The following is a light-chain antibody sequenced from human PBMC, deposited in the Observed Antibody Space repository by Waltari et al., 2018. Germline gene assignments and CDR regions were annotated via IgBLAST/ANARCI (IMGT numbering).Light chain of an antibody. CDR1: CTNIRAGYG. V-gene: IGLV1-40*01. Sequence: QSLLTQPPSLFGAQGQRVNISCTGRCTNIRAGYGRVWYQQFPGTAPKLLISDNTNRPSGVPARFSGSKSGTSASLAITGLQAEDEADYYCQSYDSSLRGFYVFGTGTKVTV. CDR3: QSYDSSLRGFYV. J-gene: IGLJ1*01. CDR2: DNT.